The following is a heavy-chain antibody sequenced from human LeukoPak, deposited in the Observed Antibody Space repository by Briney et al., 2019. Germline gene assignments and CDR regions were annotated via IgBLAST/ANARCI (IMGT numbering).Heavy chain of an antibody. V-gene: IGHV3-7*01. Sequence: GGSLRLSCAASGFTFSNAWMSWVRQAPGKGLEWVANIKQDGSEKYYVDSVKGRFTISRDNAKNSLYLQMNSLRAEDTAVYYCARAGGWYAYWGQGTLVTVSS. CDR2: IKQDGSEK. D-gene: IGHD6-19*01. CDR1: GFTFSNAW. CDR3: ARAGGWYAY. J-gene: IGHJ4*02.